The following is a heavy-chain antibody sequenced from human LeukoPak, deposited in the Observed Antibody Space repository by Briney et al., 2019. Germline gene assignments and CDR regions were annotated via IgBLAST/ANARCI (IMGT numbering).Heavy chain of an antibody. Sequence: ASVKVSCKASGYTFTGYYMHWVRQAPGQGLEWMGWINPNSGGTNYAQKFQGRVTMTRDTSISTAYMELSRLRSDDTAVYYCARDRGYSHEGRWFTYYFDYWGQGTLVTVSS. V-gene: IGHV1-2*02. CDR2: INPNSGGT. CDR3: ARDRGYSHEGRWFTYYFDY. J-gene: IGHJ4*02. CDR1: GYTFTGYY. D-gene: IGHD5-18*01.